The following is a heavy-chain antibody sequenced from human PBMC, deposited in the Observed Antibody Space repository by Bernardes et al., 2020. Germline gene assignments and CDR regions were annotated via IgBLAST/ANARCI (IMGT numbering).Heavy chain of an antibody. CDR3: ARDPIGGYDFWSGYLPEGGFDY. V-gene: IGHV3-30-3*01. CDR1: GFTFSSYA. D-gene: IGHD3-3*01. J-gene: IGHJ4*02. Sequence: SLSLSCAASGFTFSSYAMHWVRQAPGKGLEWVAVISYDGSNKYYADSVKGRFTISRDNSKNTLYLQMNSLRAEDTAVYYCARDPIGGYDFWSGYLPEGGFDYWGQGTLVTVSS. CDR2: ISYDGSNK.